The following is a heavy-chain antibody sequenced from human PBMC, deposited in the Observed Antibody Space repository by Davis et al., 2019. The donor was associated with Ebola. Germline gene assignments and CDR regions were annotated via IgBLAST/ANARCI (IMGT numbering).Heavy chain of an antibody. CDR2: MNPNTEKS. D-gene: IGHD5-18*01. CDR1: GYTFIAYD. Sequence: AASEKVSCKASGYTFIAYDNFWVRLVPGQGLEWMGWMNPNTEKSGYAPKFQGRVTMTWDNSISTAFMEVRSLTSADTSVYYCARGGYSYGYGLDFWGQGSLVTVSS. CDR3: ARGGYSYGYGLDF. J-gene: IGHJ4*02. V-gene: IGHV1-8*01.